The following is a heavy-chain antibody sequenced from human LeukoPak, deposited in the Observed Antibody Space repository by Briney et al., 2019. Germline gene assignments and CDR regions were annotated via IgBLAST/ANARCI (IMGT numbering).Heavy chain of an antibody. J-gene: IGHJ3*02. CDR2: ISASGGST. V-gene: IGHV3-23*01. CDR1: GFTFSSYA. Sequence: GGSLRLSCAASGFTFSSYAMSWVRQAPGKGLEWVSAISASGGSTYYADSVKGRFTISRDYSKNTLYLQMNSLRAEDTAVYYCAKGKVNHDGAFDIWGLGTMVIVS. CDR3: AKGKVNHDGAFDI. D-gene: IGHD3-16*01.